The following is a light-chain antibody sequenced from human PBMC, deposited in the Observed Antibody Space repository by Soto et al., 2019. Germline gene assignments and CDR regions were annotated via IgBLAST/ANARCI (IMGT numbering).Light chain of an antibody. Sequence: DIKMSQSPSSLSASVGDSVSITCRASQSISRYLNWYQQKPGRAPQLPMYSASNLQSGVPSRFSGSGSGTEFTLPISSLQPEDFATYYCQHYNSYSDAFGQGTKVDIK. CDR2: SAS. J-gene: IGKJ1*01. V-gene: IGKV1-39*01. CDR1: QSISRY. CDR3: QHYNSYSDA.